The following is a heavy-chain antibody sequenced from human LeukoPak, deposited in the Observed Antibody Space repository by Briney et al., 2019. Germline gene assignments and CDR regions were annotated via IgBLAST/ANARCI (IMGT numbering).Heavy chain of an antibody. CDR1: GASISSASFW. J-gene: IGHJ4*02. CDR3: ARSNYYDSHGFDY. CDR2: IFPTGPT. D-gene: IGHD3-22*01. Sequence: SETLSLTCTVSGASISSASFWWSWIRQPAGKGLEWIGRIFPTGPTYYNPSLRGRVTMLIDKSKNSVSLKVTSVTAEDTAVYFCARSNYYDSHGFDYWGQGSLVTVSS. V-gene: IGHV4-61*02.